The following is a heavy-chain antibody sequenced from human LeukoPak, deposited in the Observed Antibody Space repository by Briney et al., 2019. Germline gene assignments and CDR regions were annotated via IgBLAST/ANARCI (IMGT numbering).Heavy chain of an antibody. CDR1: GGSISSGGYS. Sequence: SQTLSLTCAVSGGSISSGGYSWSWIRQPPGKGLEWIGYIYHSGSTYYNPSLKSRVTISVDRSKNQFSLKLSSVTAADTAVYYCARGTDSSGYPEDAFDIWGQGTMVTVSS. CDR3: ARGTDSSGYPEDAFDI. D-gene: IGHD3-22*01. V-gene: IGHV4-30-2*01. J-gene: IGHJ3*02. CDR2: IYHSGST.